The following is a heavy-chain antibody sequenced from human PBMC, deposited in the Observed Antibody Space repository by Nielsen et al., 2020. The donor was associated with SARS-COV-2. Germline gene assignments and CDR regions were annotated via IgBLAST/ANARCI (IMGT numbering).Heavy chain of an antibody. J-gene: IGHJ4*02. CDR1: GGSFSGYY. Sequence: GSLRLSCAVYGGSFSGYYWSWIRQPPGKGLEWIGEINHSGSTNYNPSLKSRVTISVDTSKNQFSLKLSSVTAADTAVYYCARGRGLRDYYDSSGYYYDGMYYFDYWGQGTLVTVSS. V-gene: IGHV4-34*01. CDR3: ARGRGLRDYYDSSGYYYDGMYYFDY. CDR2: INHSGST. D-gene: IGHD3-22*01.